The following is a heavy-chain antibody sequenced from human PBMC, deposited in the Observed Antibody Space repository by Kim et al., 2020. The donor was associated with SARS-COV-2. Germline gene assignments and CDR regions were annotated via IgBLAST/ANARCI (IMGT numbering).Heavy chain of an antibody. CDR2: IYYSGST. Sequence: SETLSLTCTVSGGSVSSGNYYWSWIRQPPGKGLEWIGYIYYSGSTNYNPSLKSRVTMAVDTSKNQFSLRLSSVTAADTAAYYCVRGRVSTAYWGQGTLVT. J-gene: IGHJ4*02. V-gene: IGHV4-61*01. CDR1: GGSVSSGNYY. CDR3: VRGRVSTAY. D-gene: IGHD2-2*01.